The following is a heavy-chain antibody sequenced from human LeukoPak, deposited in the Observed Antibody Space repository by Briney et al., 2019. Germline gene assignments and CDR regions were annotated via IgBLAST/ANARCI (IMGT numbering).Heavy chain of an antibody. CDR1: GGSISSYY. V-gene: IGHV4-59*01. D-gene: IGHD3-22*01. J-gene: IGHJ6*03. CDR3: ARGLYDRSGYYGGVYYYYYMDV. Sequence: MASETLSLTCTVSGGSISSYYWSWIRQPPGKGLEWIGYIYYSGSTNYNPSLKSRVTISVDTSKNQFSLKLSSVTAADTAVYYCARGLYDRSGYYGGVYYYYYMDVWGKGTTVTVPS. CDR2: IYYSGST.